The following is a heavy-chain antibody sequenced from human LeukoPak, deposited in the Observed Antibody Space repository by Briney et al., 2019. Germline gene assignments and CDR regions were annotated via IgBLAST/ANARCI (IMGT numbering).Heavy chain of an antibody. CDR3: ARGQWGLGSCYYY. V-gene: IGHV3-53*01. D-gene: IGHD2-2*01. CDR2: IYSGGST. J-gene: IGHJ4*02. Sequence: PGGSLRLSCAASGLTVSSNYMSWVRQAPGKGLEWVSVIYSGGSTYYADSVKGRFTISRDNSKNTLYLQMNSLRAEDTAVYYCARGQWGLGSCYYYWGQGTLVTVSS. CDR1: GLTVSSNY.